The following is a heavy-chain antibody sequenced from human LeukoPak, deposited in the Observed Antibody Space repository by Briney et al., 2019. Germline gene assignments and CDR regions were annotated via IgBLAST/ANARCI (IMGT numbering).Heavy chain of an antibody. CDR1: GYTLTELS. CDR2: FDPEDGET. Sequence: ASVKVSCKVSGYTLTELSMHWVRQAPGKELEWIGGFDPEDGETIYAQKFQGRVTMTEDTSTDTAYMELSSLRSEDTAVYYCARATDYYGSGSYTSDYWGQGTLVTVSS. CDR3: ARATDYYGSGSYTSDY. J-gene: IGHJ4*02. D-gene: IGHD3-10*01. V-gene: IGHV1-24*01.